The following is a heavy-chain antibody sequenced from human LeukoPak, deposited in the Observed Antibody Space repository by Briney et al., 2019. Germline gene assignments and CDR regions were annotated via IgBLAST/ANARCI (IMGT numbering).Heavy chain of an antibody. CDR3: AKELVAVPAANLPFDP. D-gene: IGHD2-2*01. CDR1: GFTFSSYS. J-gene: IGHJ5*02. Sequence: PGGSLRLSCAASGFTFSSYSMNWVRQAPGKGLEWVSSISSSSSYIYYADSVKGRFTISRDNSKSTLYLQMNSLRAEDTAVYYCAKELVAVPAANLPFDPWGQGTLVTVSS. CDR2: ISSSSSYI. V-gene: IGHV3-21*04.